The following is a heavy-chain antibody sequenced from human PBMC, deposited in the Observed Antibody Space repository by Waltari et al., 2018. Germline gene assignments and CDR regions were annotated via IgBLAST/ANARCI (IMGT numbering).Heavy chain of an antibody. D-gene: IGHD2-2*01. CDR2: FEPEEGET. CDR1: GYTLTDLS. Sequence: QVQLVQSGAEVKKPGASVKVSCKVSGYTLTDLSMHWVRQAPGTGLEWMGGFEPEEGETIYEQKFQCRVTMTEETSTDTAYMELSSLRSEDTAVYYCATDPKGVVPAAFDYWGQGTLVTVSS. J-gene: IGHJ4*02. V-gene: IGHV1-24*01. CDR3: ATDPKGVVPAAFDY.